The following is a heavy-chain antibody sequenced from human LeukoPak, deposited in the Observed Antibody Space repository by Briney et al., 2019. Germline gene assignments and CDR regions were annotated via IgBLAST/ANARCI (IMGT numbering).Heavy chain of an antibody. D-gene: IGHD3-22*01. J-gene: IGHJ3*02. V-gene: IGHV4-4*02. CDR3: ARSKWLSHLSAFDI. CDR1: GGSISSSNW. Sequence: PSETLSLTCAVSGGSISSSNWWSWVRQPPGKGLEWIGEIYHSGSTNYNPSLKSRVTISVDKSKNQFSLKLSSVTAADTAVYYCARSKWLSHLSAFDIWGHGTMVTVSS. CDR2: IYHSGST.